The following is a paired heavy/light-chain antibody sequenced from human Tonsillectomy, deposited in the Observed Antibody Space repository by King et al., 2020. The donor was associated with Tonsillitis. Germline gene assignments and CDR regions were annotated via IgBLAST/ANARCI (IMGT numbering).Heavy chain of an antibody. CDR1: GYSFTSYW. CDR3: ARRGLYCSGTTCYLSGYFDY. CDR2: IYPADSDT. D-gene: IGHD2-2*01. Sequence: EVQLVQSGAEVKKPGESLKISCKGSGYSFTSYWIGWVRQVPGKGLEWMGIIYPADSDTRYSPSFEGQVTISADKSTSTAYLQWSSLKASDTAIYYCARRGLYCSGTTCYLSGYFDYWGQGTLVTVSS. J-gene: IGHJ4*02. V-gene: IGHV5-51*03.
Light chain of an antibody. V-gene: IGLV6-57*01. Sequence: NFMLTQPHSVSESPGKTVTISCTRSSGSIASNYVQWYQQRPGSAPTTVIYEDNERPSGVPDRFSGSIDSSSNSASLTISGLKTEDEADYYCQSYDSTNWVFGGGTKLTVL. CDR2: EDN. J-gene: IGLJ3*02. CDR1: SGSIASNY. CDR3: QSYDSTNWV.